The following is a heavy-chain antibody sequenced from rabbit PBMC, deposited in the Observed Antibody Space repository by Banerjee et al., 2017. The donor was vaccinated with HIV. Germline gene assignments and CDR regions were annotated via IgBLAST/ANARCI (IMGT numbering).Heavy chain of an antibody. Sequence: QSLEESGGGLVKPGASLTLTCTASGFSFSSGHDMCWVRQAPGKGLEWIGTIDAGRGSTDYANWVNGRFTISSHNAQNTLYLQLNSLTAADTATYFCARVYYTVGYAGAPYDTRLDLWGPGTLVTVS. CDR1: GFSFSSGHD. CDR3: ARVYYTVGYAGAPYDTRLDL. D-gene: IGHD6-1*01. V-gene: IGHV1S40*01. J-gene: IGHJ3*01. CDR2: IDAGRGST.